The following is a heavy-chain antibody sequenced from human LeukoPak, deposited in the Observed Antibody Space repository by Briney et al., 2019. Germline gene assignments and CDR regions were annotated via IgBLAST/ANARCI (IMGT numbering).Heavy chain of an antibody. Sequence: ASVKVSCKASGYTFTSYGISWVRQAPGQGLEWMGWISAYNGNTNYAQKLQGRVTMTTDTSTSTAYMELRSLRSDDTAVYYCARDRYYYGSSGYWDASDIWGQGTMVTVSS. J-gene: IGHJ3*02. V-gene: IGHV1-18*01. D-gene: IGHD3-22*01. CDR3: ARDRYYYGSSGYWDASDI. CDR2: ISAYNGNT. CDR1: GYTFTSYG.